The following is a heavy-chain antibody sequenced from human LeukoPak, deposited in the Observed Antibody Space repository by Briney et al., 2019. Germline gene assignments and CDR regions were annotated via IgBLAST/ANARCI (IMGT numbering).Heavy chain of an antibody. CDR1: GFTFSGSA. J-gene: IGHJ4*02. CDR2: IRSKANSYAT. Sequence: PGGSLRLSCAASGFTFSGSAMHWVRQASGKGLEWVGRIRSKANSYATAYAASVKGRFTISRDDSKNTAYLQMNSLKTEDTAVYYCARDHHYYGSGTAVPSWGQGTLVTVSS. CDR3: ARDHHYYGSGTAVPS. V-gene: IGHV3-73*01. D-gene: IGHD3-10*01.